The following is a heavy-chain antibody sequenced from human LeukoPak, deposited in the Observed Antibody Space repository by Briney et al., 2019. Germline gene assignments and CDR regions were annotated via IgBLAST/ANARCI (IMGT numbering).Heavy chain of an antibody. Sequence: GGSLRPSCAASGFTVSTNYMSWVRQAPGKGLEWVSAISGSGGATYYADSVKGRFTISRDNSKNTLYLQMNSLRAEDTAVYYCAKNHSDGYLDYWGQGTLVTVSS. CDR2: ISGSGGAT. J-gene: IGHJ4*02. V-gene: IGHV3-23*01. CDR3: AKNHSDGYLDY. D-gene: IGHD5-24*01. CDR1: GFTVSTNY.